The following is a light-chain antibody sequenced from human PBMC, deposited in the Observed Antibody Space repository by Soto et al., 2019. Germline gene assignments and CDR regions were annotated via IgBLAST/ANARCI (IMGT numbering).Light chain of an antibody. J-gene: IGKJ1*01. V-gene: IGKV1-5*03. CDR1: ERVIRW. CDR2: QAS. Sequence: DIQMTQSPSTLSASVGDRVTITCRASERVIRWLAWYQQKPGRTPKLLIYQASTLETGVPSRFSGSGSGTEFTLTISSLQPDDFATYYCQQYNAYSQAFGQGTKVEIK. CDR3: QQYNAYSQA.